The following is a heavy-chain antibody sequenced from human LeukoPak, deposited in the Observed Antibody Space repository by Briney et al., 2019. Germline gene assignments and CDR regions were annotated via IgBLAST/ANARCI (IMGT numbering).Heavy chain of an antibody. CDR3: ARAYSGWSSDY. D-gene: IGHD6-19*01. J-gene: IGHJ4*02. V-gene: IGHV1-46*01. CDR2: IIPTGGST. Sequence: ASVKVSCKASAYTFTDYYVHWVRQAPGQGLEWLGMIIPTGGSTTYAHKFQGRVTMTRDTSTSTVYMELSSLRSEDTAVYYCARAYSGWSSDYWGQGTLVTVSS. CDR1: AYTFTDYY.